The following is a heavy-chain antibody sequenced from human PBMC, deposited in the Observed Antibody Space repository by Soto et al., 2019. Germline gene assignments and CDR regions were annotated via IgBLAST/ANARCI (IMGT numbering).Heavy chain of an antibody. V-gene: IGHV4-30-2*01. D-gene: IGHD6-19*01. CDR3: ARGGLLPDY. Sequence: GSISSGGYSWSWIRQPPGKGLEWIGYIYHSGSTYYNPSLKSRVTISVDTSKNQFSLRLSSVTAADTAVYYCARGGLLPDYWGQGTLVTVS. CDR2: IYHSGST. J-gene: IGHJ4*02. CDR1: GSISSGGYS.